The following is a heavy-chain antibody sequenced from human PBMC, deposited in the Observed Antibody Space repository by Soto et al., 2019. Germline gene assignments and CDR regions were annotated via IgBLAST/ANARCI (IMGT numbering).Heavy chain of an antibody. V-gene: IGHV1-46*03. CDR2: MSPSGST. CDR1: GYTFTSYY. D-gene: IGHD1-26*01. CDR3: ASDSGSYLNELDY. Sequence: QVQLVQSGAEVKKPGASVKVSCKASGYTFTSYYMHWVRQAPGQGLEWMGIMSPSGSTSYAQKFQGRANMTRDTSATKVYMELSSLTSEDTAVYYCASDSGSYLNELDYWGQGTLVTVSS. J-gene: IGHJ4*02.